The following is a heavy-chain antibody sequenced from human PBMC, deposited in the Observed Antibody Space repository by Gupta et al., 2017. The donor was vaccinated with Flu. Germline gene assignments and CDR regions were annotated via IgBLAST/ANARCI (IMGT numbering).Heavy chain of an antibody. CDR3: ARSTETLDYYFYGMDV. CDR1: GFHFGSYG. V-gene: IGHV3-33*01. CDR2: IWHDGSNK. J-gene: IGHJ6*02. Sequence: QVQLVESGGGVVQSGGSLRLSCATSGFHFGSYGLHWVRQAPGKGLEWVGTIWHDGSNKYYADSVKGRFTISRDNSKNRLYLLMNRLRAEDTAMYYCARSTETLDYYFYGMDVWGQGTTVTVSS.